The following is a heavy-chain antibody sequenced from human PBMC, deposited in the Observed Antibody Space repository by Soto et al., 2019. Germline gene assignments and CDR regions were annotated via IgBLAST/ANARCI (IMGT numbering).Heavy chain of an antibody. D-gene: IGHD6-19*01. CDR1: GFTFSSYS. Sequence: GGSLRLSCAASGFTFSSYSMNWVRQAPGKGLEWVSSISSSSSYIYYADSVKGRFTISRDNAKNSLYLQMNSLRAEDTAVYYCARCVGYSSGWAWGELYYYYYYMDVWGKGTTVTVSS. CDR3: ARCVGYSSGWAWGELYYYYYYMDV. CDR2: ISSSSSYI. V-gene: IGHV3-21*01. J-gene: IGHJ6*03.